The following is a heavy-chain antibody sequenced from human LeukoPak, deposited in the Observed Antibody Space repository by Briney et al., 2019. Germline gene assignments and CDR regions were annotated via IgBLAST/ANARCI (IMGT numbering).Heavy chain of an antibody. CDR2: INHRGST. Sequence: SETLSLTCAVYGGSFSGYYWSWIRQPPGKGLEWIGEINHRGSTNYNPSLKSRVTISVDTSKNQFSLKLSSVTAADTAVYYCARPGYNWNYKYFQHWGQGTLVTVSS. J-gene: IGHJ1*01. CDR3: ARPGYNWNYKYFQH. D-gene: IGHD1-7*01. V-gene: IGHV4-34*01. CDR1: GGSFSGYY.